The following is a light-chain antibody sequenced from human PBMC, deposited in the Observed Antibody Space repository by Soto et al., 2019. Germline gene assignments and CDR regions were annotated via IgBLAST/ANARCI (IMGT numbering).Light chain of an antibody. CDR1: QSVSSY. CDR2: DAS. CDR3: QQRSNWLYT. J-gene: IGKJ2*01. Sequence: EIVLTQSPATLSLSPGERATLSCRASQSVSSYLAWYQQKPGQAPRLLIYDASNRATGIPARFSGGGSGTDFTLTISSREPEDFEVYYCQQRSNWLYTFGQGTKLEIK. V-gene: IGKV3-11*01.